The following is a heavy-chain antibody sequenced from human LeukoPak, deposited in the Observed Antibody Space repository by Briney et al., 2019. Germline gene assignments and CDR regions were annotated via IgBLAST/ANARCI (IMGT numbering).Heavy chain of an antibody. CDR2: IYYTGST. CDR1: GVSISSGGYY. CDR3: ARDAQYYYDDSGYYHLDY. D-gene: IGHD3-22*01. J-gene: IGHJ4*02. V-gene: IGHV4-31*03. Sequence: PSETLSLTCTVSGVSISSGGYYWSWIRQHPGKGLEWIGYIYYTGSTYYNPSLKSRVSISVDTSKNQFSLNLSSVTAADTAIYYCARDAQYYYDDSGYYHLDYWGQGTLVTVSS.